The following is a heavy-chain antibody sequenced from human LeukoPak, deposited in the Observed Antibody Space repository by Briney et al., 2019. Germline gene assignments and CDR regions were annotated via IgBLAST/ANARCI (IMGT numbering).Heavy chain of an antibody. V-gene: IGHV3-21*01. CDR3: ARVRKGLRGFDP. D-gene: IGHD4-17*01. Sequence: GGSLRLSCAGSGFTFIIYSMTWVRQAPGKGLEWVSSITRNSSYIYYADSVKGRFTISRDNSKNSLYLQMNSLRAEDTAVYYCARVRKGLRGFDPWGQGTLVTVSS. J-gene: IGHJ5*02. CDR2: ITRNSSYI. CDR1: GFTFIIYS.